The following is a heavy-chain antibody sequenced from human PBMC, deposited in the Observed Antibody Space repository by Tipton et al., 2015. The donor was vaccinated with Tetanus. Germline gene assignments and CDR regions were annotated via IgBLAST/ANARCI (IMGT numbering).Heavy chain of an antibody. CDR3: AKAHYQTTVAWFDY. Sequence: VQLVQSGGGLVQPGRSLRLSCVVSGFTFEDYAMHWVRQAPGKGLEWVARISWNSGDIDYAESVKGRFTISRDNAKKSLYLQMSSLKIEDTALYYCAKAHYQTTVAWFDYWGQGTLVTVSS. J-gene: IGHJ4*02. CDR1: GFTFEDYA. CDR2: ISWNSGDI. D-gene: IGHD4-23*01. V-gene: IGHV3-9*01.